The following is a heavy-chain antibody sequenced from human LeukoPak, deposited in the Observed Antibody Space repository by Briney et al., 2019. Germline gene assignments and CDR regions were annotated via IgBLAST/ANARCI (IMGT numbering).Heavy chain of an antibody. V-gene: IGHV1-69*13. CDR1: GGTFSSYA. CDR2: IIPIFGTA. J-gene: IGHJ5*02. D-gene: IGHD3-22*01. CDR3: ARMRSETHYDSSGYYYESWFDP. Sequence: SVKVSCKASGGTFSSYAISWVRQAPGQGLEWMGGIIPIFGTANYAQKFQGRVTITADESTSTAYMELSSLRSEDTAVYYCARMRSETHYDSSGYYYESWFDPWGQGTLVTVSS.